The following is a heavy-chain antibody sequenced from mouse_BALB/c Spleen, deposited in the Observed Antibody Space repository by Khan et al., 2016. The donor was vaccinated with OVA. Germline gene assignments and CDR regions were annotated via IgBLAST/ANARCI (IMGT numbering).Heavy chain of an antibody. V-gene: IGHV1-4*01. CDR1: GYTFTSYG. CDR2: INPTSGYT. J-gene: IGHJ2*01. CDR3: ARDRIDY. Sequence: VQLQESGAELAKPGASVKMSCMASGYTFTSYGMHWINQTPGQGLEWIGYINPTSGYTDYNQKFKDKVTFTADKSSSTAYMQLSSLTSDDSAVHYCARDRIDYWGQGTALTVSS.